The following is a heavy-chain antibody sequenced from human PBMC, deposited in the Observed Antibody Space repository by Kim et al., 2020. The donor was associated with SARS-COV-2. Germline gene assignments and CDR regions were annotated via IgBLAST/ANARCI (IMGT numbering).Heavy chain of an antibody. CDR2: INPNSGGT. J-gene: IGHJ6*03. Sequence: ASVKVSCKASGYTFTGYYMHWVRQAPGQGLEWMGWINPNSGGTNYAQKFQGRVTMTRDTSISTAYMELSRLRSDDTAVYYCARSGRDSSRNNGYYYMDVWGKGTTVTVSS. CDR1: GYTFTGYY. D-gene: IGHD6-13*01. V-gene: IGHV1-2*02. CDR3: ARSGRDSSRNNGYYYMDV.